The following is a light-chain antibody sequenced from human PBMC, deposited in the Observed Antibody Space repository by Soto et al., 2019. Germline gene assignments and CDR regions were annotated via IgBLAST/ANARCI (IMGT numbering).Light chain of an antibody. CDR1: QNIRDS. CDR3: QQTFGMFPWT. V-gene: IGKV1-39*01. J-gene: IGKJ1*01. Sequence: DIQMAQSPSSLSASVGDRITITCRASQNIRDSLNWYQHKPGMAPQLMIFAASNLHSGVPSRFSVSGSGTDFTLTISSMQPEDFATYYYQQTFGMFPWTFGQGTKVKMK. CDR2: AAS.